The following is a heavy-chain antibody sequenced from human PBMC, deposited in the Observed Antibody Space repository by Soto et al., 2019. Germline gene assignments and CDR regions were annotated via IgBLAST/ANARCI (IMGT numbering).Heavy chain of an antibody. CDR3: ARLFGNAADYYCAPEA. Sequence: SSETLSLTFTFSGHSITSSSVCWVWIRQPPGKGLECIGTICYSGSTYYNPALQSRVTMSVDTSKSQFSLKLRSVTAADAGGYYWARLFGNAADYYCAPEAWGPGTTVTVSS. J-gene: IGHJ6*01. V-gene: IGHV4-39*01. D-gene: IGHD3-3*01. CDR2: ICYSGST. CDR1: GHSITSSSVC.